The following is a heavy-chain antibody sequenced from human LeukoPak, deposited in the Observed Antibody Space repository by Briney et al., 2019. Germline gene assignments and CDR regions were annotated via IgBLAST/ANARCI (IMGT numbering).Heavy chain of an antibody. V-gene: IGHV3-30*02. CDR2: IRYDGSNK. J-gene: IGHJ6*03. CDR3: AKVASVMVTYYYMDV. D-gene: IGHD5-18*01. CDR1: RFTFSSYG. Sequence: GGSLRLSCAASRFTFSSYGMHWVRQAPGKGLEWVAFIRYDGSNKYYADSVKGRFTISRDNSKNTLYLQMNSLRAEDTAVYYCAKVASVMVTYYYMDVWGKGTTVTISS.